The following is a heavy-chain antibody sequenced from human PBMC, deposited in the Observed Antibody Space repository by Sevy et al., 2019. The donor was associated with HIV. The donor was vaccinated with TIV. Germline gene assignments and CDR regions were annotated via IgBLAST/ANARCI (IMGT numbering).Heavy chain of an antibody. CDR2: IRSKAYGGTT. J-gene: IGHJ6*02. D-gene: IGHD1-7*01. CDR3: TRVEGTTDWGMDV. V-gene: IGHV3-49*02. Sequence: GGSLRFSCTTSGFTFGSYTMSWVRQAPGKGLEWIAFIRSKAYGGTTEYAASVKGRFTISRDDSKSVAYLLMNSLKTEDTAVYYCTRVEGTTDWGMDVWGQGTTVTVSS. CDR1: GFTFGSYT.